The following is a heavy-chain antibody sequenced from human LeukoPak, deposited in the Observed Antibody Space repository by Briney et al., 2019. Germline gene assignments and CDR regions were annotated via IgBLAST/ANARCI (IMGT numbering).Heavy chain of an antibody. J-gene: IGHJ4*02. CDR1: GITLSKYG. D-gene: IGHD3-3*01. V-gene: IGHV3-23*01. Sequence: PGGSLRLSCAVSGITLSKYGMSWVRQAPGKELEWVAGISDSGGGTNYSDSVKGRFTISRDNPKNTLYLQMNSMRAEDTAVYFCAKRGFVIRVILLGFQKEAYYFDSWGQGVLVTVPS. CDR2: ISDSGGGT. CDR3: AKRGFVIRVILLGFQKEAYYFDS.